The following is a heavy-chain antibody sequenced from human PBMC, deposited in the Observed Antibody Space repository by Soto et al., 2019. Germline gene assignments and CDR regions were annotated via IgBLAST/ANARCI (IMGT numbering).Heavy chain of an antibody. Sequence: PGESLKISCKGSGYSFTSYWIGWVRQMPGKGLEWMGIIYPGDSDTRYSPSFQGQVTISADKSISTAYLQWSSLKASDTAMYYCARQSYYDFWSGYYPYYYYYMAVWGKGTTVTVPS. CDR3: ARQSYYDFWSGYYPYYYYYMAV. V-gene: IGHV5-51*01. J-gene: IGHJ6*03. D-gene: IGHD3-3*01. CDR1: GYSFTSYW. CDR2: IYPGDSDT.